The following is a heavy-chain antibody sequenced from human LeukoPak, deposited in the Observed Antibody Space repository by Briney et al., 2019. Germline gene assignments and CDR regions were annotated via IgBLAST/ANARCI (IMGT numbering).Heavy chain of an antibody. V-gene: IGHV4-39*01. J-gene: IGHJ4*02. CDR1: GGSISTTSYY. D-gene: IGHD2-21*02. Sequence: SETLSLTCTASGGSISTTSYYWAWIRQPPGKGLEWIVSIYYDGTTYYNPSLKSRVTTSIDTSKNQFSLNLSSVTAADTAVYYCARLSGDPWYWGQGTLVTVSS. CDR3: ARLSGDPWY. CDR2: IYYDGTT.